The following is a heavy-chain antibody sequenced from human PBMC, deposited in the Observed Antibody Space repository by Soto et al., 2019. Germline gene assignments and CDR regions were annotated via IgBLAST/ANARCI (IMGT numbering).Heavy chain of an antibody. D-gene: IGHD1-26*01. CDR2: ISWNSGSI. Sequence: HPGGSLRLSCAASGFTFDDYAMHWVRQAPGKGLEWVSGISWNSGSIGYADSVKGRFTISRDNAKNSLYLQMNSLRAEDTALYYCAKDLVGATTGYFDYWGQGTLVTVLL. CDR3: AKDLVGATTGYFDY. V-gene: IGHV3-9*01. CDR1: GFTFDDYA. J-gene: IGHJ4*02.